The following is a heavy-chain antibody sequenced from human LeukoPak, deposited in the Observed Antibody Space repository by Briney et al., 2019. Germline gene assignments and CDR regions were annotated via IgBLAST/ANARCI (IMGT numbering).Heavy chain of an antibody. D-gene: IGHD5-18*01. Sequence: SQTLSLTCTVSGGSISSGSYYWSWIRQPAGKGLEWIGRIYTSGSTNYNPSLKSRVTISVDPSKNQFSLKLSSVTAADTAVYYCARVGYSYGWDWFDPWGQGTLVTVSS. J-gene: IGHJ5*02. CDR1: GGSISSGSYY. CDR3: ARVGYSYGWDWFDP. CDR2: IYTSGST. V-gene: IGHV4-61*02.